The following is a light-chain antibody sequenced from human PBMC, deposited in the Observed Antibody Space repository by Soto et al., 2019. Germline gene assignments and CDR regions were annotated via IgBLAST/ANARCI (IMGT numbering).Light chain of an antibody. Sequence: QSVLTQPPSASGTPGQRVTISCSGTSSSIGNNRVNWYQQIPGTAPKLLIYSNIQRPSGVPDRFSGSKSGTSASLAITGLQSEAEADYYCSTWDDTLKGPVFGGGTKLTVL. V-gene: IGLV1-44*01. CDR2: SNI. CDR1: SSSIGNNR. CDR3: STWDDTLKGPV. J-gene: IGLJ3*02.